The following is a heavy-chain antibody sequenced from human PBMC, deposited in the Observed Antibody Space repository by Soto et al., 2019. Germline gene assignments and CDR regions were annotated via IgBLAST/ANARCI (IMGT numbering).Heavy chain of an antibody. D-gene: IGHD3-9*01. Sequence: QVQLVQSGAEVQKPGASVRVSCRAAGYTFSNYGVTWVRQAAGQALEWMGCISTYNDDTNYAQNLQGRITFTTDTSTSTAYMELRSLTLDDTALYCCARGDILTGYCDICGQGTLVTVSS. CDR3: ARGDILTGYCDI. J-gene: IGHJ4*02. CDR2: ISTYNDDT. CDR1: GYTFSNYG. V-gene: IGHV1-18*04.